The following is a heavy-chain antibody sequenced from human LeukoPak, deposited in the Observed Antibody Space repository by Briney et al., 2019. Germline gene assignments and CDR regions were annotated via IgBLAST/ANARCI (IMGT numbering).Heavy chain of an antibody. D-gene: IGHD3-10*01. V-gene: IGHV3-30*01. Sequence: GGSLRLSCATSGFTFSAYAMHWVRQAPGKGLEWVAVISYDGSSKYYADSVKGRLTISRDNSKNILYLQMNSLRVEDTAVYYCARAWDYYGSGSFPDYWGQGTLVTVSS. CDR2: ISYDGSSK. CDR3: ARAWDYYGSGSFPDY. J-gene: IGHJ4*02. CDR1: GFTFSAYA.